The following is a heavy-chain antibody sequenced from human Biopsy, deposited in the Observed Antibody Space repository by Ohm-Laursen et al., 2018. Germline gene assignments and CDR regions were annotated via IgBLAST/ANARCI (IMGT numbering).Heavy chain of an antibody. Sequence: SETLSLTCIVSGGSISSDYWSWIRQSPGKGLEWIGYISNRGSTNYNPSLRGRVTISVDTSKNQFSLKLSSVTAADTAVFFCARLYRLDDYWNDDPPDAFDVWGQGTRVTASS. CDR1: GGSISSDY. J-gene: IGHJ3*01. CDR3: ARLYRLDDYWNDDPPDAFDV. V-gene: IGHV4-59*01. CDR2: ISNRGST. D-gene: IGHD3-3*01.